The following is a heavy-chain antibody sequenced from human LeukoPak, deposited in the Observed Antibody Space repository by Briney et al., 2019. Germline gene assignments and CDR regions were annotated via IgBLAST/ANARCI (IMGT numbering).Heavy chain of an antibody. CDR2: IYYSGST. V-gene: IGHV4-39*01. CDR1: GGSISSYY. Sequence: TSETLSLTCTVSGGSISSYYWGWIRQPPGKGLEWIGSIYYSGSTYYNPSLKSRVTISVDTSKNQFSLKLSSVTAADTAVYYCARFEYSSSSSIDYWGQGTLVTVSS. CDR3: ARFEYSSSSSIDY. D-gene: IGHD6-6*01. J-gene: IGHJ4*02.